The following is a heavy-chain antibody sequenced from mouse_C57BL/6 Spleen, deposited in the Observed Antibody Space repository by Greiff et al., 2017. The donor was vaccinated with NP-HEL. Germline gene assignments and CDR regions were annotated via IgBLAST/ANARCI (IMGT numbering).Heavy chain of an antibody. V-gene: IGHV5-4*01. CDR3: ARDHGSSYDAMDY. Sequence: EVQLVESGGGLVKPGGSLKLSCAASGFTFSSYAMSWVRQTPEKRLEWVATISDGGSYTYYPDNVKGRFTISRDNAKNNLYLQMSHLKSEDTAMYYCARDHGSSYDAMDYRGQGTSVTVSS. J-gene: IGHJ4*01. D-gene: IGHD1-1*01. CDR1: GFTFSSYA. CDR2: ISDGGSYT.